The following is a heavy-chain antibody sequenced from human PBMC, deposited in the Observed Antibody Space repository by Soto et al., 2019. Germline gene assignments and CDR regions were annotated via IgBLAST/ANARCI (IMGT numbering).Heavy chain of an antibody. V-gene: IGHV3-33*01. CDR1: GFTFSSFS. Sequence: QVQLVESGGGVVQPERSLRLSCATSGFTFSSFSMHWVRQAPGKGLEWVAVIWFDGSNQYYADSVKGRFTISRDNSKNTLYLQMNSLRAEDTAVYYCARGLSSDYWGQGTLVTVSS. CDR3: ARGLSSDY. CDR2: IWFDGSNQ. J-gene: IGHJ4*02.